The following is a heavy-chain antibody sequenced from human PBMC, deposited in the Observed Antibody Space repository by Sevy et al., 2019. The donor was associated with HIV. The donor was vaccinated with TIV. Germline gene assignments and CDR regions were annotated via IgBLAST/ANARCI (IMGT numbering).Heavy chain of an antibody. Sequence: GESLKISCAASGFTFSSYWMSWLRQAPGKGLEWVANIKQDGSEKYDVDSVKGRFTISRDNAKNSLYLQMNSLRAQDTAVYYCARARRAYSSSLDYWGQGTLVAVSS. J-gene: IGHJ4*02. CDR2: IKQDGSEK. CDR1: GFTFSSYW. CDR3: ARARRAYSSSLDY. D-gene: IGHD6-13*01. V-gene: IGHV3-7*01.